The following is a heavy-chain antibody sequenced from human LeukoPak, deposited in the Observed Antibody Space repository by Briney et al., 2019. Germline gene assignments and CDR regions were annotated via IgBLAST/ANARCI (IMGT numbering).Heavy chain of an antibody. CDR2: ISGYNGQT. D-gene: IGHD6-13*01. CDR3: VRDIALIAAAGYYSDH. J-gene: IGHJ4*02. V-gene: IGHV1-18*01. Sequence: ASVKVSCKASGYTFTNYGISWVRHAPGQGREWVGWISGYNGQTISTPSLQGRLTMTTDTSTSTAHMELTGLTSGDTAVYYCVRDIALIAAAGYYSDHWGQGTQVTVSS. CDR1: GYTFTNYG.